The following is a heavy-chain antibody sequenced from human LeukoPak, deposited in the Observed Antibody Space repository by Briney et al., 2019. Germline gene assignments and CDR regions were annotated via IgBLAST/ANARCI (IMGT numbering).Heavy chain of an antibody. CDR3: ARGRVSSSTWYSTYYYYFYMDV. CDR2: IYYSGRT. Sequence: SETLSLTCSVSSGSISTYYWSWIRQPPGKGLEWIGYIYYSGRTSYNPSLKSRVTISVDTSKNHFSLRLRSVTAADTAVYFCARGRVSSSTWYSTYYYYFYMDVWGKGTTVTVSS. CDR1: SGSISTYY. V-gene: IGHV4-59*01. D-gene: IGHD1-1*01. J-gene: IGHJ6*03.